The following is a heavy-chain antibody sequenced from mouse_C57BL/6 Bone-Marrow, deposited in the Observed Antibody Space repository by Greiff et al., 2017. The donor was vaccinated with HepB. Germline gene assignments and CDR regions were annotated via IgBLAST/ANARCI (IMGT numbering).Heavy chain of an antibody. D-gene: IGHD1-3*01. V-gene: IGHV3-6*01. CDR1: GYSITSGYY. Sequence: ESGPGLVKPSQSLSLTCSVTGYSITSGYYWTWIRQFPGNKLEWMGYISYDGSNNYNPSLKNRISITRDTSKNQFFLKLNAVTTEDTATYDCARGVYDYGDMDDWGQGTSVTVSS. CDR2: ISYDGSN. J-gene: IGHJ4*01. CDR3: ARGVYDYGDMDD.